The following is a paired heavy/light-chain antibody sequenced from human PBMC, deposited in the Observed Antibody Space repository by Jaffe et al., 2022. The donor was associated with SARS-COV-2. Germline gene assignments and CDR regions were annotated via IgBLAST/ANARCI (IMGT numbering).Heavy chain of an antibody. Sequence: QLQLQESGPGLVKPSGTLSLTCTVSGGSISSSSYYWGWIRQPPGKGLEWIASIYFGGGTYDNPSLKSRVTISVDTSKNQFSLKLSSVTAADTAVYYCARHPDYWGQGTLVTVSP. CDR1: GGSISSSSYY. CDR3: ARHPDY. J-gene: IGHJ4*02. V-gene: IGHV4-39*01. CDR2: IYFGGGT.
Light chain of an antibody. CDR3: QQRTNWPPFT. J-gene: IGKJ3*01. Sequence: EIVLTQSPATLSLSPGERATLSCRASQSVSSYLTWYQQKPGQAPRLLIYDASNRATGIPARFSGSGFGTDFTLTISSLEPEDFAVYYCQQRTNWPPFTFGPGTKVDIK. V-gene: IGKV3-11*01. CDR2: DAS. CDR1: QSVSSY.